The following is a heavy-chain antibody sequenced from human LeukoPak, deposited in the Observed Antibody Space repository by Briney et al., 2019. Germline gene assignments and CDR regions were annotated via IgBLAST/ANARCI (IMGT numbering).Heavy chain of an antibody. CDR2: ISTYNGNT. Sequence: GASVKLSCKASGYTFTNYCTHWVRQAPGQGLEWMGWISTYNGNTNYAQKLQGRVTMTTDTSTSTAYMELRSLRSDDTAVYYCARAVLSRWSLLHWLDSWGQGTLVTVSS. D-gene: IGHD3-22*01. CDR3: ARAVLSRWSLLHWLDS. V-gene: IGHV1-18*04. J-gene: IGHJ5*01. CDR1: GYTFTNYC.